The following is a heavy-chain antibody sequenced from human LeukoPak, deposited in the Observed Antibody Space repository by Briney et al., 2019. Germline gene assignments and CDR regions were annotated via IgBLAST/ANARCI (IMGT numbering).Heavy chain of an antibody. Sequence: GGSLRLSCAASGFTFSSYAMSWVRQAPGKGLEWVAVIWYDGSNKYYADSVKGRFTISRDNSKNTLYLQMNSLRAEDTAVYYCARDYRGVRAFDIWGQGTMVTVSS. CDR3: ARDYRGVRAFDI. V-gene: IGHV3-33*08. D-gene: IGHD1-26*01. J-gene: IGHJ3*02. CDR2: IWYDGSNK. CDR1: GFTFSSYA.